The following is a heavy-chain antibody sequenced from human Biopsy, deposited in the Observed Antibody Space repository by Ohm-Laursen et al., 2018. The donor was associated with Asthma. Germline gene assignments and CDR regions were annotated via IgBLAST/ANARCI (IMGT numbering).Heavy chain of an antibody. CDR1: GFTFRSYA. V-gene: IGHV3-23*01. CDR2: ITGSGGST. Sequence: SLRLSCAASGFTFRSYAMHWVRQAPGKGLEWVSLITGSGGSTYYADSVKGRFTISRDNSKNTLYLQMNILRAEDTAVYYCAKDWSWNYVYAFDIWGQGTMVTVSS. CDR3: AKDWSWNYVYAFDI. J-gene: IGHJ3*02. D-gene: IGHD1-7*01.